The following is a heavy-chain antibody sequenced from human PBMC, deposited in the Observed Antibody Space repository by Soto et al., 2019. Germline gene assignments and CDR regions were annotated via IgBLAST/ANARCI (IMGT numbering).Heavy chain of an antibody. CDR2: IYYSGST. J-gene: IGHJ4*02. Sequence: SETLSLTCPVSGGSISSGGYYWSWIRQHPGKGLEWIGYIYYSGSTYYNPSLKSRVTISVDTSKNQFSLKLTSVTAADTAMYYCARVKLAGRGSFHYWGQGTLVTVSS. CDR3: ARVKLAGRGSFHY. CDR1: GGSISSGGYY. D-gene: IGHD3-3*02. V-gene: IGHV4-31*03.